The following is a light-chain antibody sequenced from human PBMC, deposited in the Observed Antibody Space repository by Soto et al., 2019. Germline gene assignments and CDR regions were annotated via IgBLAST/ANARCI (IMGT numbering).Light chain of an antibody. CDR1: QSVSNNY. Sequence: EMAMTQSPATLSVSPGERATLSCRASQSVSNNYLAWYQQKPGQAPRLLIYGASNRATGIPDRFSGSGSGTDFTLTISRLEPEDFAVYYCQQYGSSPWTFGQGTKVDIK. J-gene: IGKJ1*01. CDR3: QQYGSSPWT. CDR2: GAS. V-gene: IGKV3-20*01.